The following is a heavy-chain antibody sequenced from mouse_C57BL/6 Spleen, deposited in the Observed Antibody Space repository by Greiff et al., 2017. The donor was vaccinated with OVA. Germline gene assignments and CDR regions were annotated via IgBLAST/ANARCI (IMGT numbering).Heavy chain of an antibody. D-gene: IGHD1-1*01. CDR3: ASEGYYYGSSALGY. CDR1: GYTFTDYY. V-gene: IGHV1-26*01. CDR2: INPNNGGT. J-gene: IGHJ2*01. Sequence: VQLQQSGPELVKPGASVKISCKASGYTFTDYYMNWVKQSHGKSLEWIGDINPNNGGTSYNQKFKGKATLTVDKSSSTAYMELRSLTSEDSAVYYCASEGYYYGSSALGYWGQGTTLTVSS.